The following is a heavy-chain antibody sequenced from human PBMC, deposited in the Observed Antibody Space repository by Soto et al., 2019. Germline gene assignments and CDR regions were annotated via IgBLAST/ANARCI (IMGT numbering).Heavy chain of an antibody. D-gene: IGHD3-10*01. J-gene: IGHJ6*02. CDR3: ERDSSWFADHYGMDV. V-gene: IGHV4-4*02. CDR1: GGSISSSNW. Sequence: PSETLSLTCAVSGGSISSSNWWSWVRQPPGKGLEWIGEIYHSGSTNYNPSLKSRVTISVDKSKNQFSLKLSSVTAADTAVYYCERDSSWFADHYGMDVWGQGTTVTVSS. CDR2: IYHSGST.